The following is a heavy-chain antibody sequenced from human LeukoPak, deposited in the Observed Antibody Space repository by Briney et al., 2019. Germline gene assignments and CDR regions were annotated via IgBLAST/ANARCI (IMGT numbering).Heavy chain of an antibody. J-gene: IGHJ4*02. CDR3: ARTGSTVTMLYPFDH. V-gene: IGHV4-59*01. Sequence: SETLSLTCTVSGGSIRSYYWSWIRQPPGKGLEWIGYIYYSGSTNYNPSPKSRVNISVDTSKNQFSLKLSSVTAADTAVYYCARTGSTVTMLYPFDHWGQGTLVTVSS. D-gene: IGHD4-17*01. CDR1: GGSIRSYY. CDR2: IYYSGST.